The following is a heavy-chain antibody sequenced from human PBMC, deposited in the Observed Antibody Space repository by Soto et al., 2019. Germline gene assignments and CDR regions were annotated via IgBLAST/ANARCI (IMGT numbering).Heavy chain of an antibody. CDR3: ARVMESVDY. CDR1: GYTFTNYD. D-gene: IGHD1-1*01. Sequence: QVQLVQSGAEVKKPGTSVRISCKTSGYTFTNYDINWVRQAAGQGLEWMGWMNPKSGYTGSARKFXXRXTXXMDNSMTTAYMELSSLRSDDTAVYYCARVMESVDYWGQGTLVTVSS. V-gene: IGHV1-8*01. CDR2: MNPKSGYT. J-gene: IGHJ4*02.